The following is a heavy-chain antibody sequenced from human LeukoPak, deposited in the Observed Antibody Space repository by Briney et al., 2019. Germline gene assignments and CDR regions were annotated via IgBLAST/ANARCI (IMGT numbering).Heavy chain of an antibody. CDR1: GGSVSSNSYY. CDR3: ARRYSSGWYGRWFDP. V-gene: IGHV4-34*01. Sequence: PSETLSLTCAVSGGSVSSNSYYWSWIRQPPGKGLEWIGEINHSGSTNYNPSLKSRVTISVDTSKNQFSLKLSSVTAADTAVYYCARRYSSGWYGRWFDPWGQGTLVTVSS. CDR2: INHSGST. J-gene: IGHJ5*02. D-gene: IGHD6-19*01.